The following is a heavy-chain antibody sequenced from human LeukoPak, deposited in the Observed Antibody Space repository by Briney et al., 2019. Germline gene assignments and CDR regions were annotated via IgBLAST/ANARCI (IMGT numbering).Heavy chain of an antibody. D-gene: IGHD6-19*01. V-gene: IGHV3-23*01. CDR3: ARDTHSSGWYYFDY. J-gene: IGHJ4*02. CDR2: ISGSGGST. Sequence: GGSLRLSCAASGFTFSSYAMSWVRQAPGKGLEWVSAISGSGGSTYYADSVKGRFTISRDNSKNTLYLQVNSLRAEDTAVYYCARDTHSSGWYYFDYWGQGTLVTVSS. CDR1: GFTFSSYA.